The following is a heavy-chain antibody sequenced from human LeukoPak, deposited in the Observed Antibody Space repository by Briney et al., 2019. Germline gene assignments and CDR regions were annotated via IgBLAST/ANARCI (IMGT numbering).Heavy chain of an antibody. V-gene: IGHV1-24*01. CDR2: FDPEDGET. CDR3: ATLHRRQGWFDP. Sequence: ASVKVSCKVSGYTLTELSMHWVRQAPGKGHEWMGGFDPEDGETIYAQKFQGRVTMTEDTSTDTAYMELSSLRSEDTAVYYCATLHRRQGWFDPWGREPWSPSPQ. J-gene: IGHJ5*02. CDR1: GYTLTELS.